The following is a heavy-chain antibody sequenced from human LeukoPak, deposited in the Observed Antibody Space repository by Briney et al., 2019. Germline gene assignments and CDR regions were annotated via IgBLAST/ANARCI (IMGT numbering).Heavy chain of an antibody. J-gene: IGHJ6*03. Sequence: SETLSLTCAVYGGSFSGYYWSWIRQPPGKRLEWIGEINHSGSTNYNPSLKSRVTISVDTSKNQFSLKLSSVTAADTAVYYCARTRGPRHSYYYMDVWGKGTTVTVSS. D-gene: IGHD3-3*02. CDR2: INHSGST. CDR3: ARTRGPRHSYYYMDV. CDR1: GGSFSGYY. V-gene: IGHV4-34*01.